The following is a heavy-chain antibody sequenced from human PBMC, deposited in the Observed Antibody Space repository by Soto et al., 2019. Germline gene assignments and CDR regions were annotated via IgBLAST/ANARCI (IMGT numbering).Heavy chain of an antibody. CDR3: ARARRDGYNGDDFDY. Sequence: SETLSLTCTVSGGSISSYYWSWIRQLPGKGLEWIGYIYYSGSTNYNPSLKSRVTISVDTSKNQFSLKPSSVTAADTAVYYCARARRDGYNGDDFDYWGQGTLVTVSS. V-gene: IGHV4-59*01. D-gene: IGHD2-21*01. CDR2: IYYSGST. J-gene: IGHJ4*02. CDR1: GGSISSYY.